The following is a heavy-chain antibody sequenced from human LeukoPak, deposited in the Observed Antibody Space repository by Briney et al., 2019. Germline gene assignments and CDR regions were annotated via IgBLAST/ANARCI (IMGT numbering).Heavy chain of an antibody. V-gene: IGHV5-51*01. J-gene: IGHJ4*02. CDR3: ARRRRRDGYNYSFDY. CDR2: IYPGDSNT. Sequence: GESLKISFKGSGYTFTSYWIGWVRQMPGKGLEWMGIIYPGDSNTKYSPSFQGQVTISADKSISTAYLQWSSLKASDTAIYYCARRRRRDGYNYSFDYWGQGTLVTVSS. CDR1: GYTFTSYW. D-gene: IGHD5-24*01.